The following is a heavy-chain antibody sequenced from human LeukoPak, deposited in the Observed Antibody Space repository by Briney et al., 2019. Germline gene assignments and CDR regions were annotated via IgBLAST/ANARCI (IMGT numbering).Heavy chain of an antibody. CDR2: IYYSGST. J-gene: IGHJ2*01. CDR1: GGSISSSSYY. V-gene: IGHV4-39*01. Sequence: SETLSLTCTVAGGSISSSSYYWGWIRQPPGKGLEWIGSIYYSGSTYYNPSLKSRVTISVDTSKNQFSLKLSSVTAADTAVYYCARHVLSGYLNYWYFDLWGRGTLVTVSS. D-gene: IGHD3-3*01. CDR3: ARHVLSGYLNYWYFDL.